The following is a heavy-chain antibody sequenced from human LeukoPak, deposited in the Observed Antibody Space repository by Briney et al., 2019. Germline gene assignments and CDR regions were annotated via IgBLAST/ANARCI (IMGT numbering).Heavy chain of an antibody. D-gene: IGHD3-16*01. Sequence: GGSLRLSCAASGFTFSSSWMHWVRQAPGKGLVWVSRITRAGSSTTYADSVKGRFTTSRDNAKNTLYLQMDSLRDDDTAVYYCARDPGYESWSPFWGGMDVWGNGTTVIVSS. V-gene: IGHV3-74*01. J-gene: IGHJ6*04. CDR1: GFTFSSSW. CDR3: ARDPGYESWSPFWGGMDV. CDR2: ITRAGSST.